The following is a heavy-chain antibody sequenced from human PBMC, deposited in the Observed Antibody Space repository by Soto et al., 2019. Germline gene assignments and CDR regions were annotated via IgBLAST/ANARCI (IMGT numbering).Heavy chain of an antibody. CDR1: GFTFRSYG. V-gene: IGHV3-30*03. CDR3: ARGDSSSSLDY. D-gene: IGHD6-6*01. CDR2: ISYDGSNK. Sequence: GGSLRLSCAASGFTFRSYGMHWVRQAPAKGLEWVAVISYDGSNKYYADSVKGRFTISRDNSKNTLYLQMNSLRAEDTAVYYCARGDSSSSLDYWGQGTLVTVSS. J-gene: IGHJ4*02.